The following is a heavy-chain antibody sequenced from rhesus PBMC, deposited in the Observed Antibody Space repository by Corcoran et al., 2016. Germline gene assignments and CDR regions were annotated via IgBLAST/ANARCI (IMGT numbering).Heavy chain of an antibody. CDR2: ISGSGGST. J-gene: IGHJ6*01. V-gene: IGHV4-173*01. Sequence: QLQLQESGPGLVKPSETLSLTCAVSGGSISSNYWSWIRQPPGKGLEWIGRISGSGGSTDYNPSFKSRVTISTDTSQNQFSLKLSSVTAADTAVYYCARTVTTFFYGLDSWGQGVVVTVSS. CDR1: GGSISSNY. D-gene: IGHD4-23*01. CDR3: ARTVTTFFYGLDS.